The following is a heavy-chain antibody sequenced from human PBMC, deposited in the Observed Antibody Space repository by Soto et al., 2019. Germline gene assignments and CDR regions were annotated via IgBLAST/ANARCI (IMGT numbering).Heavy chain of an antibody. CDR2: IWYDGSNK. CDR1: GFILSSYG. D-gene: IGHD3-9*01. J-gene: IGHJ4*02. CDR3: ARDLGLRSFDWPYYFDY. Sequence: QVQLVESGGGVVQYGRSLRLSCAASGFILSSYGMHWVRQAPGKGLEWVAVIWYDGSNKYYADSVKGRFTISRDNSMNTLYLQMSSLRAEDTAVYYCARDLGLRSFDWPYYFDYWGQGTLVTVSS. V-gene: IGHV3-33*01.